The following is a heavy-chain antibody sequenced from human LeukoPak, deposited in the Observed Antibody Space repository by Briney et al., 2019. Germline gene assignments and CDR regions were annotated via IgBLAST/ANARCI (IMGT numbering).Heavy chain of an antibody. V-gene: IGHV3-23*01. D-gene: IGHD6-13*01. CDR1: GFTFSSYA. CDR2: ISGSGGST. J-gene: IGHJ4*02. CDR3: AKDRQQLVTNYFDY. Sequence: GGSLRLSCAASGFTFSSYAMSWVRQAPGKGLEWVSAISGSGGSTYYADSVKGRFTISRDNSKNTPYLQMNSLRAEDTAVYYCAKDRQQLVTNYFDYWGQGTLVTVSS.